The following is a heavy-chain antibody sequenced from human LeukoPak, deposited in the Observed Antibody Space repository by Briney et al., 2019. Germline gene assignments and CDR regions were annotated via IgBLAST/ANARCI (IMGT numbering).Heavy chain of an antibody. CDR1: GFTLSSKV. V-gene: IGHV3-74*01. CDR3: ARAVGYGAGSYGFDI. D-gene: IGHD3-10*01. CDR2: IIRDGTGT. J-gene: IGHJ3*02. Sequence: PGGSLRLSCAASGFTLSSKVMHWVRHAPGTGLVWVSRIIRDGTGTDYADSVKGRFTISRDIATNTLYLQMNSLGAEDTAVYYCARAVGYGAGSYGFDIWGQGTTVTVSS.